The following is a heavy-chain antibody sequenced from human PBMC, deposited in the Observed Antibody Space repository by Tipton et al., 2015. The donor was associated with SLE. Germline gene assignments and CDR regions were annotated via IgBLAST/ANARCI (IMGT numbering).Heavy chain of an antibody. V-gene: IGHV4-59*01. Sequence: TLSLTCTVSDATIRSYYWSWLRQPPGEGLEWIGYMYYSGSTYYNPSLKSRVTMSLDTSNTQFSLKLTSVTAADTAMYYCARNAGSYSSSMGYYHYYFMDVWGKGTTVTVSS. CDR3: ARNAGSYSSSMGYYHYYFMDV. CDR2: MYYSGST. D-gene: IGHD6-6*01. J-gene: IGHJ6*03. CDR1: DATIRSYY.